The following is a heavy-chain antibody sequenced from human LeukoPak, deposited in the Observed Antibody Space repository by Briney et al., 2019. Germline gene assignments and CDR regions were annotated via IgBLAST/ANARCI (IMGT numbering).Heavy chain of an antibody. CDR1: GYSISSGYY. V-gene: IGHV4-38-2*02. J-gene: IGHJ4*02. Sequence: SETLSLTCTVSGYSISSGYYWGWIRQPPGKGLEWIGSIYHSGSTYYNPSLKSRVTISVDTSKNQFPLKLSSVTAADTAVYYCARDQRDYGDYEDYFDYWGQGTLVTVSS. D-gene: IGHD4-17*01. CDR3: ARDQRDYGDYEDYFDY. CDR2: IYHSGST.